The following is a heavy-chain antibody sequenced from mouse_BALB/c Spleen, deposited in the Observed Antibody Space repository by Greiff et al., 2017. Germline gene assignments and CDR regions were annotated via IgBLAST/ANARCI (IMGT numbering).Heavy chain of an antibody. V-gene: IGHV3-2*02. CDR1: GYSITSDYA. Sequence: EVQLQQSGPGLVKPSQSLSLTCTVTGYSITSDYAWNWIRQFPGNKLEWMGYISYSGSTSYNPSLKSRISITRDTSKNQFFLQLNSVTTEDTATYYCARSGRLDMDYWGQGTSVTVSS. D-gene: IGHD1-1*01. CDR2: ISYSGST. CDR3: ARSGRLDMDY. J-gene: IGHJ4*01.